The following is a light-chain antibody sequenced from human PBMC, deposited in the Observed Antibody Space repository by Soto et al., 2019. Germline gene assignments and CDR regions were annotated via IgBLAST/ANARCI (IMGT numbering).Light chain of an antibody. CDR2: DAS. J-gene: IGKJ5*01. CDR3: QQRSNWPPIT. CDR1: QSVSSY. Sequence: EIVLTQSPATLSLSPGERATLSCRASQSVSSYLAWYQQKPGQAPRRLIYDASNRATGIPARFTGSGSGTHFTLNISSLEPEDFAVYYCQQRSNWPPITSGQGTRLEIK. V-gene: IGKV3-11*01.